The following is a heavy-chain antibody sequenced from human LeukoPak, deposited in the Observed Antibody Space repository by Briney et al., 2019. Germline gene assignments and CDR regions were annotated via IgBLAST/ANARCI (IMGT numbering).Heavy chain of an antibody. Sequence: PSETLSLTCAVYGGSFSGYYWSWIRQPPGKGLEWIGEINHSGSTNYNPSLKSRVTISVDTSKNQFSLKLSSVTAADTAVYYCARDSSSWYRWFDPWGQGTLVTVSS. CDR1: GGSFSGYY. CDR2: INHSGST. V-gene: IGHV4-34*01. J-gene: IGHJ5*02. D-gene: IGHD6-13*01. CDR3: ARDSSSWYRWFDP.